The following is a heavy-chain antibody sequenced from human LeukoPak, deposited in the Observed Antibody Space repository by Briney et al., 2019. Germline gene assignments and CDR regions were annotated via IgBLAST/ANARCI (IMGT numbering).Heavy chain of an antibody. CDR3: ARDPSSWYYYYMDV. J-gene: IGHJ6*03. CDR1: GFTFRNYG. D-gene: IGHD6-13*01. V-gene: IGHV3-21*01. Sequence: GGSLRLSCAASGFTFRNYGMNWVRQAPGKGLEWVSSISSSSSYIYYADSVKGRFTISRDNAKNSLYLQMNSLRAEDTAVYYCARDPSSWYYYYMDVWGKGTTVTVSS. CDR2: ISSSSSYI.